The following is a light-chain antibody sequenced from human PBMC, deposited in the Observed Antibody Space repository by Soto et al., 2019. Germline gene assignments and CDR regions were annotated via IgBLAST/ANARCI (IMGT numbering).Light chain of an antibody. V-gene: IGLV1-44*01. Sequence: QSVLTQPHSASGTPGQRGTISCSGSSSNIGTSSVHWFQQLPGTAPKLLISTTNQRPSGVPERFSGSKSGTSASLALSGLQSEDEADYYCAAWDDSLNGHVFGTGTKLTVL. CDR2: TTN. CDR1: SSNIGTSS. CDR3: AAWDDSLNGHV. J-gene: IGLJ1*01.